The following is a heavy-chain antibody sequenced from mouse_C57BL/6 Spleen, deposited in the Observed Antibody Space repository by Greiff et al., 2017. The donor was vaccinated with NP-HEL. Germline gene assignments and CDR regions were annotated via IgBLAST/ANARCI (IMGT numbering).Heavy chain of an antibody. V-gene: IGHV1-22*01. CDR1: GYTFTDYN. CDR2: INPNNGGT. CDR3: ARGELFYYFDY. J-gene: IGHJ2*01. Sequence: VQLKESGPELVKPGASVKMSCKASGYTFTDYNMHWVKQSPGKSLEWIGYINPNNGGTSYNQKFKGKATLTVNKSSSTAYMKLRSLTSEDSAVYYCARGELFYYFDYWGQGTTLTVSS. D-gene: IGHD3-3*01.